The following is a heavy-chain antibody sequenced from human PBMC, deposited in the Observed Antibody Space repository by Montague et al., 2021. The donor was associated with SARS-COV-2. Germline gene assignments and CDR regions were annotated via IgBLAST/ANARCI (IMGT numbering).Heavy chain of an antibody. CDR2: IYTIGST. J-gene: IGHJ6*02. V-gene: IGHV4-61*09. D-gene: IGHD1-14*01. CDR3: ARSTYRTTYLNGMDV. Sequence: TLSLTCTVSGDSISSCDYHWSWVRQPAGKGLEWIGYIYTIGSTSYNPSLKSRVTISMDTSKNQLSLKLSSVTAADTAVYFCARSTYRTTYLNGMDVWGQGTTVTVSS. CDR1: GDSISSCDYH.